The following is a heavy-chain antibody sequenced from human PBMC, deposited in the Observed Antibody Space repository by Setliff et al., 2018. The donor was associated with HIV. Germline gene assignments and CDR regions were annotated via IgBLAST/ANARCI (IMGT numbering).Heavy chain of an antibody. CDR3: MRGRSITIFGVAYFDF. D-gene: IGHD3-3*01. Sequence: KPSETLSLTCAVSGYSISTAYYWGWIRQPPGKGLEWIGSVYRSGTTYYNPSLKSRVTISVDMSNNQFSLKVTSVTAADTAVYYCMRGRSITIFGVAYFDFWGQGTQVTVSS. CDR1: GYSISTAYY. V-gene: IGHV4-38-2*01. CDR2: VYRSGTT. J-gene: IGHJ4*02.